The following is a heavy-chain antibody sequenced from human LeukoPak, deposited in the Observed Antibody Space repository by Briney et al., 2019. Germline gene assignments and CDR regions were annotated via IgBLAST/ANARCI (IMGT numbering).Heavy chain of an antibody. V-gene: IGHV3-23*01. CDR1: GFTFSTYS. CDR3: ADPMVRGVSNPFDY. D-gene: IGHD3-10*01. J-gene: IGHJ4*02. Sequence: GSLRLSCAASGFTFSTYSMNWVRQAPGKGLEWVSAISGSGGSTYYADSVKGRFTISRDNSKNTLYLQMNSLRAEDTAVYYCADPMVRGVSNPFDYWGQGTLVTVSS. CDR2: ISGSGGST.